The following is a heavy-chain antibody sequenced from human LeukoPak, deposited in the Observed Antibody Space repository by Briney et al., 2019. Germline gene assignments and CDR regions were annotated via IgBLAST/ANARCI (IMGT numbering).Heavy chain of an antibody. Sequence: GGSLRLSCAASGFSFTNAWMSWVRQAPGKGLEWVSAISGSGGSTYYADSVKGRFTISRDNSKNTLYLQMNSLRAEDTAVYYCAKWFGELLYYYYGMDVWGQGTTVTVSS. D-gene: IGHD3-10*01. CDR2: ISGSGGST. J-gene: IGHJ6*02. CDR1: GFSFTNAW. CDR3: AKWFGELLYYYYGMDV. V-gene: IGHV3-23*01.